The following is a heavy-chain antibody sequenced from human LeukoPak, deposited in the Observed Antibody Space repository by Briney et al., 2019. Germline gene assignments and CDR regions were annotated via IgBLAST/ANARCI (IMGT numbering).Heavy chain of an antibody. J-gene: IGHJ4*01. CDR2: ISSSGGGT. V-gene: IGHV3-23*01. CDR3: AKDRWAGYSSYYFDY. D-gene: IGHD5-24*01. CDR1: GFTFSSYA. Sequence: PGGSLRLSCAASGFTFSSYAMSWVRQAPGKGLEWVSGISSSGGGTYYAESVKGRFTISRDNSKNTLYLQMNSLRAEDTAVYYCAKDRWAGYSSYYFDYWGHGTLVTVFS.